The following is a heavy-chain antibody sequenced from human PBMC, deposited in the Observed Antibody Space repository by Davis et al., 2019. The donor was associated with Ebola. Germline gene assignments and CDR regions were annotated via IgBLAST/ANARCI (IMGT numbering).Heavy chain of an antibody. J-gene: IGHJ4*02. CDR1: GFTFSTYS. Sequence: GGSLRLSCAASGFTFSTYSMNWVRQAPGKGLEWVSFISSRGSYIYYADSLKGRFTISRDNAENSLYLQMNSLRVEDTAIYYCARGRSAAGTPDSDYWGQGTLVTVSS. CDR2: ISSRGSYI. D-gene: IGHD6-13*01. CDR3: ARGRSAAGTPDSDY. V-gene: IGHV3-21*01.